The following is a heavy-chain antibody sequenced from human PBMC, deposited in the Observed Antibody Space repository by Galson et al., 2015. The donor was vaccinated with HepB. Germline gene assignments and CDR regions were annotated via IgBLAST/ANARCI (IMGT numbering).Heavy chain of an antibody. CDR3: SCGAGKTDAAQ. Sequence: SLRLSCAASGFTFRNAWMSWVRQAPGKGLEWVGRIKSKTDGGTTDYAAPVKGRFTISRDDSKNTLYLQMNSLKTEATAVYYCSCGAGKTDAAQWGQASLGTVSS. D-gene: IGHD1-14*01. CDR2: IKSKTDGGTT. CDR1: GFTFRNAW. J-gene: IGHJ4*02. V-gene: IGHV3-15*01.